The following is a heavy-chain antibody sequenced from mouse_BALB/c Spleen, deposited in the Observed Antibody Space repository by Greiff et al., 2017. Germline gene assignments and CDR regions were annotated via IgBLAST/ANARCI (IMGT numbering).Heavy chain of an antibody. CDR3: ARHEIYYDYDVEAMDY. Sequence: QVQLKQSGAELVKPGASVKLSCKASGYTFTDYTIHWVKQRSGQGLEWIGWFYPGSGSIKYNEKFKDKATLTADKSSSTVYMELSRLTSEDSAVYFCARHEIYYDYDVEAMDYWGQGTSVTVSS. D-gene: IGHD2-4*01. J-gene: IGHJ4*01. CDR2: FYPGSGSI. V-gene: IGHV1-62-2*01. CDR1: GYTFTDYT.